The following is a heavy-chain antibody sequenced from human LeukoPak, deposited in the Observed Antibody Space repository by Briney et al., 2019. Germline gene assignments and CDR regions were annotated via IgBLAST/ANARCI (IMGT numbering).Heavy chain of an antibody. V-gene: IGHV1-2*02. CDR3: ARVGCTNGACSPNDY. D-gene: IGHD2-8*01. Sequence: ASVKVSFNCSGSTFTVCYMHWQRQAPGQGLELMGLINPNSSGTNYAQKLQGRVTMTTDTSTNTAYMELRSLRSDDTAVYYCARVGCTNGACSPNDYWGQGTLVTVSS. CDR1: GSTFTVCY. J-gene: IGHJ4*02. CDR2: INPNSSGT.